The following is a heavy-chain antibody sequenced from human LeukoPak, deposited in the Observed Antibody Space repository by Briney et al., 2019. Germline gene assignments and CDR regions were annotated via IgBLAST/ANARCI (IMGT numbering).Heavy chain of an antibody. V-gene: IGHV1-8*01. CDR3: ARVEITMVRGVIIKSFDY. D-gene: IGHD3-10*01. J-gene: IGHJ4*02. CDR1: GYTFTSYD. Sequence: GASVKVSCKASGYTFTSYDINWVRQATGQGLEWMGWMNPNSGNTGYAQKFQGRVTMTRNTSISTAYMELSRLRSDDTAVYYCARVEITMVRGVIIKSFDYWGQGTLVTVSS. CDR2: MNPNSGNT.